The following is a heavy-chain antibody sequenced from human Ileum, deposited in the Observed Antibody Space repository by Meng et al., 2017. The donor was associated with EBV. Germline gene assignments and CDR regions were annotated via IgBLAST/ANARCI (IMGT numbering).Heavy chain of an antibody. CDR2: INPNTGGT. Sequence: VQLVACGAGVERPGASGKVSCKASGYTFTGYYMHWVRQAPGQGLEWMGRINPNTGGTNYAQNFQGRVTMTRDTSITTAYMELSRLRSADTAMYYCARGKSGSYSLDYWGQGTLVTVSS. J-gene: IGHJ4*02. CDR1: GYTFTGYY. D-gene: IGHD3-10*01. CDR3: ARGKSGSYSLDY. V-gene: IGHV1-2*06.